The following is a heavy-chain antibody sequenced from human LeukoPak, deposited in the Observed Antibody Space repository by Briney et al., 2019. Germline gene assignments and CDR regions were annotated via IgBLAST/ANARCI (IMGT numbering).Heavy chain of an antibody. CDR3: TRVRAVVVVAATRNWFDP. CDR2: INHSGSN. V-gene: IGHV4-34*01. J-gene: IGHJ5*02. CDR1: GGSLSGYY. Sequence: SETLSLTRAVYGGSLSGYYWSWIRQPPRTGREWTGEINHSGSNNYNPSLKSRVTISVDTSKNQFSLKLSSVTAADTAVYYCTRVRAVVVVAATRNWFDPWGQGTLVTVSS. D-gene: IGHD2-15*01.